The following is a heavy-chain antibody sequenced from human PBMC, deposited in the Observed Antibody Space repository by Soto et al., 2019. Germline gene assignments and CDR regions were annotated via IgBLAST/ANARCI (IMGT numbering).Heavy chain of an antibody. CDR1: GFSFSTHA. Sequence: GGSLRLSCAAAGFSFSTHAMHWVRQAPGKGLEWVAFIWSDGSNKYYADSVKGRATISRDNSKRTVDLQMNSLRAEDTAVYYCARDPPGSGWAFDYWGQGTLVTVSS. CDR2: IWSDGSNK. J-gene: IGHJ4*02. CDR3: ARDPPGSGWAFDY. V-gene: IGHV3-33*01. D-gene: IGHD6-19*01.